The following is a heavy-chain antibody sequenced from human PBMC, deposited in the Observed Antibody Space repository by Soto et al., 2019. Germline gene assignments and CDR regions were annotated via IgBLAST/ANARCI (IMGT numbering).Heavy chain of an antibody. D-gene: IGHD1-1*01. Sequence: EVQLLESGGGLVQPGGSLRLSCAASGFTFSSYAMSWVRQAPGKGLEWVSDISGSGGSRDYAASVKGRFTISRDNSKNTLYLQVNSLRAEDTAIYFCAKTAVGVNWNEDHALDIWGQGTMVTVSS. CDR2: ISGSGGSR. CDR3: AKTAVGVNWNEDHALDI. V-gene: IGHV3-23*01. J-gene: IGHJ3*02. CDR1: GFTFSSYA.